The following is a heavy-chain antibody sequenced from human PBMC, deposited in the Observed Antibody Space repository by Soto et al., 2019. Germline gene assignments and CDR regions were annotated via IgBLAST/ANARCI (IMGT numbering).Heavy chain of an antibody. V-gene: IGHV3-7*03. Sequence: GSLRLSCAAAGFTFGGYWMSWVRQAPGKGLEWVANIKQDGSEKYYVDSVKGRFTISRDNAKNSLYLQMNSLRAEDTAVYYCARLDGAATPREKKYYYYGMDVWGQGTTVTVSS. CDR2: IKQDGSEK. D-gene: IGHD4-17*01. CDR3: ARLDGAATPREKKYYYYGMDV. CDR1: GFTFGGYW. J-gene: IGHJ6*02.